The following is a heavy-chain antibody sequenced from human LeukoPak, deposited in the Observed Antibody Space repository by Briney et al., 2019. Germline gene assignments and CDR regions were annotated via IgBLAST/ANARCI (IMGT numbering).Heavy chain of an antibody. CDR2: ISGSGVST. J-gene: IGHJ4*02. CDR3: ARSHRGEYYFDY. Sequence: GGSLRLSCAASGFTFSSSAMSWVRQAPGKGLEWVSAISGSGVSTYYADSVKGRFTISRDNSKNTLCLQMNSLRAEDTAVYYCARSHRGEYYFDYWGQGTLVTVSS. CDR1: GFTFSSSA. V-gene: IGHV3-23*01. D-gene: IGHD3-10*01.